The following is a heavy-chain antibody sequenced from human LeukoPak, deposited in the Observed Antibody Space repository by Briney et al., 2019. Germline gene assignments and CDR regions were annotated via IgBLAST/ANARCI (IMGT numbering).Heavy chain of an antibody. V-gene: IGHV4-4*09. CDR3: ATQNYYDSSGYYYYYYMDV. Sequence: PSETLSLTCTVSGGSISSYYWSWIRQPPGKGLEWIGYIYTSGSTNYNPSLKSRVTISVDTSKNQFSLKLSSVTAADTAVYYCATQNYYDSSGYYYYYYMDVWGKGTPVTVSS. D-gene: IGHD3-22*01. J-gene: IGHJ6*03. CDR2: IYTSGST. CDR1: GGSISSYY.